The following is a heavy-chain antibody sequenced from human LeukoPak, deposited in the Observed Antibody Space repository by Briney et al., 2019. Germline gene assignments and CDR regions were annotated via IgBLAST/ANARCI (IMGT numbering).Heavy chain of an antibody. CDR2: IRGDGGRK. D-gene: IGHD1-26*01. J-gene: IGHJ4*02. CDR1: GFTFDDYA. Sequence: PGVSLRLSCAASGFTFDDYAMHWVRQAPGKGLEWVSLIRGDGGRKYYADSVKGRFTISRDNSKNSLYLQMNSLRTEDTALYYCAKGGIVGTITIDYWGQGTLVTVSS. CDR3: AKGGIVGTITIDY. V-gene: IGHV3-43*02.